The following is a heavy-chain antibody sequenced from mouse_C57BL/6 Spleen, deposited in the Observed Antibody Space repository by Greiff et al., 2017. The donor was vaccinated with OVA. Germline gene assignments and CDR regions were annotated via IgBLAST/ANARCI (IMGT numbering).Heavy chain of an antibody. D-gene: IGHD1-1*01. CDR3: ARITTVVAPFWYFDV. J-gene: IGHJ1*03. V-gene: IGHV14-3*01. CDR2: IDPATGNT. CDR1: GFNIKNTY. Sequence: EVKLMESVAELVRPGASVKLSCTASGFNIKNTYMHWVKQRPEQGLEWIGRIDPATGNTKYAPKFQGKATITADTSSNTAYLQLSSLTSEDTAIYYCARITTVVAPFWYFDVWGTGTTVTVSS.